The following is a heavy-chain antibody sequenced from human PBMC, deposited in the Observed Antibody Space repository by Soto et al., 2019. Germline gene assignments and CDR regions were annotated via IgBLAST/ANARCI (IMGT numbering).Heavy chain of an antibody. CDR2: IDPSDSYT. J-gene: IGHJ4*02. CDR3: ARHIRGIAVAGSDY. CDR1: GYRFTTYW. D-gene: IGHD6-19*01. V-gene: IGHV5-10-1*01. Sequence: GESLKISCKGSGYRFTTYWISWVRQMPGKGLEWMGRIDPSDSYTNYSPSFQGHVTISADKSISTAYLQWSSLKASDTAMYYCARHIRGIAVAGSDYWGQGTLVTVSS.